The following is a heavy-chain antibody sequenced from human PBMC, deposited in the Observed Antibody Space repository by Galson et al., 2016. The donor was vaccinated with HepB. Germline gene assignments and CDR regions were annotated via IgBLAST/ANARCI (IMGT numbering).Heavy chain of an antibody. D-gene: IGHD4-17*01. CDR1: GFIFSNYW. CDR3: ARESPTTAGAFDI. CDR2: IHSDGSTT. Sequence: SLRLSCAASGFIFSNYWMHWVRQAPGKGLVWDSRIHSDGSTTSYADSVKGRFTVSRDNAKNTLYMQMNSLRAEDTAVYYCARESPTTAGAFDIWGQGTMVTVSS. J-gene: IGHJ3*02. V-gene: IGHV3-74*01.